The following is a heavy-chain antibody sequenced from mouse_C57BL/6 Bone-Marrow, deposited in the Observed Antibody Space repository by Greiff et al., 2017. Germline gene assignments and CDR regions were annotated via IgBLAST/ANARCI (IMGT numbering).Heavy chain of an antibody. Sequence: EVMLVESGGGLVKPGGSLKLSCAASGFTFSSYAMSWVRQTPEKRLEWVATISDGGSYTYYPDNVKGRFTISRDNANNNLYLQMSHLKSEDTAMYYCARDITTVVYFDVWGTGTTVTVSS. J-gene: IGHJ1*03. CDR2: ISDGGSYT. D-gene: IGHD1-1*01. CDR1: GFTFSSYA. CDR3: ARDITTVVYFDV. V-gene: IGHV5-4*01.